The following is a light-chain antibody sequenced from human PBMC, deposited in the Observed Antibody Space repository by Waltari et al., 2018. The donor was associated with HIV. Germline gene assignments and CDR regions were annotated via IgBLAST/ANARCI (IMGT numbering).Light chain of an antibody. CDR1: QRVSSTY. CDR2: DAF. Sequence: IALSQSPGTLSLSPGERSTLSCRASQRVSSTYLAWYQQKPGQAPRLLIYDAFRRATGIPDRFSGSGSGTDFTLTINRLEPEDFAVYHCQQYGSSPLTFGGGTKVEI. CDR3: QQYGSSPLT. V-gene: IGKV3-20*01. J-gene: IGKJ4*01.